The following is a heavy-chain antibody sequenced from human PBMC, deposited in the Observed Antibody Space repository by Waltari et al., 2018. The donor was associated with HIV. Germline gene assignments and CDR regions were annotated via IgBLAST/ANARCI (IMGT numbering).Heavy chain of an antibody. D-gene: IGHD3-22*01. V-gene: IGHV4-59*01. Sequence: QVQLQESGPGLVKPSETLSLTCTVSGGSISSYYWSWIRQPPGKGLEWIGYIYYSGSTNYSPSRKSRVTISVDTSKNQFSLKLSSVTAADTAVYYCARDTYYYDSSGYGAFDIWGQGTMVTVSS. J-gene: IGHJ3*02. CDR3: ARDTYYYDSSGYGAFDI. CDR1: GGSISSYY. CDR2: IYYSGST.